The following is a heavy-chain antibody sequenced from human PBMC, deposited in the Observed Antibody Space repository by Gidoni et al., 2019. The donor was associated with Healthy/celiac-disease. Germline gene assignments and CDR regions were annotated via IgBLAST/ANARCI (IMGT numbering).Heavy chain of an antibody. D-gene: IGHD4-17*01. J-gene: IGHJ1*01. CDR1: VGSFSGYY. CDR3: ASSDYGDYASGAEYFQH. Sequence: QVQLQQWGAGLLKPSETLSLTCAVYVGSFSGYYWSWIRQPPGKGLEWIGEINHSGSTNYNPSLKSRVTISVDTSKNQFSLKLSSVTAADTAVYYCASSDYGDYASGAEYFQHWGQGTLVTVSS. CDR2: INHSGST. V-gene: IGHV4-34*01.